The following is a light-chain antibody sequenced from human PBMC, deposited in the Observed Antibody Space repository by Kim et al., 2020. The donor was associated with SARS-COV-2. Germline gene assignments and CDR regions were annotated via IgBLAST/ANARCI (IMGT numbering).Light chain of an antibody. J-gene: IGKJ2*01. CDR1: QSLSSTF. V-gene: IGKV3-20*01. CDR3: QQYDKLPRT. CDR2: DAS. Sequence: LSPGQTAPLSCRASQSLSSTFLAWYQQKPGQAPRLLIYDASSRATGIPDRFSASGSGTDFTLTISRLEPEDFAVYYCQQYDKLPRTFGQGTKLEI.